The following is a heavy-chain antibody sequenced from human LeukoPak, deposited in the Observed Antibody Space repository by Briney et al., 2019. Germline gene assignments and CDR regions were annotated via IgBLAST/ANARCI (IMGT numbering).Heavy chain of an antibody. V-gene: IGHV4-39*01. CDR3: ARQTGSGLFALP. D-gene: IGHD3-10*01. CDR2: IYYTGNT. J-gene: IGHJ4*02. Sequence: SETLSLTCTVSGVSISSSNSYWGWIRQPPGKGLEWIGSIYYTGNTYYNASLKSRVTISIDTSKNQISLRLTSVTATDTAMYYCARQTGSGLFALPGGQGTLVTVSS. CDR1: GVSISSSNSY.